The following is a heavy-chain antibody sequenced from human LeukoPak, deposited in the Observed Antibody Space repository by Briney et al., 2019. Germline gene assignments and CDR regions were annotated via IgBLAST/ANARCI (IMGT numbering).Heavy chain of an antibody. Sequence: GGSLRLSCAASGFAFNTYAMSWVRQAPGKGLEWVSGITSIGSTYYADSVKGRFTISRDKSKHTLYLQMDSLRAEDTAVYYCAKDWTTMIRGADYWGQGTLVTVSS. J-gene: IGHJ4*02. CDR2: ITSIGST. V-gene: IGHV3-23*01. CDR3: AKDWTTMIRGADY. CDR1: GFAFNTYA. D-gene: IGHD3-10*01.